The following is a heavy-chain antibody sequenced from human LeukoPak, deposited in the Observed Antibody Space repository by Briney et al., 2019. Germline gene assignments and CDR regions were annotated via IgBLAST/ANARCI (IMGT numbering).Heavy chain of an antibody. Sequence: ASVTVSCKASGYTFTIYGTSWVRQAPGQGLEWMGWISAYNGNTNYAQKLQGRVTMTTDTSTSTAYMELRSLRSDDTAVYYCARALTIGGFDYWGQGTLVTVSS. CDR1: GYTFTIYG. J-gene: IGHJ4*02. D-gene: IGHD3-9*01. CDR3: ARALTIGGFDY. V-gene: IGHV1-18*04. CDR2: ISAYNGNT.